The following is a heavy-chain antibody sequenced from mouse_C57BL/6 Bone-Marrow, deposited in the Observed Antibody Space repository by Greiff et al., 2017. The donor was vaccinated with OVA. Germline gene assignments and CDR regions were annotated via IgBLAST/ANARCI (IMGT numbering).Heavy chain of an antibody. Sequence: VQLQQSGPELVKPGASVKISCKASGYTFTDYYMNWVKQSHGRSLEWIGDINPNNGGTSYNQTFTGKATLTVDKSSSTAYMELRSLTSEASAGYYGAKKGALQHYFDDWGQGTTLTVSS. CDR3: AKKGALQHYFDD. D-gene: IGHD3-1*01. CDR1: GYTFTDYY. J-gene: IGHJ2*01. CDR2: INPNNGGT. V-gene: IGHV1-26*01.